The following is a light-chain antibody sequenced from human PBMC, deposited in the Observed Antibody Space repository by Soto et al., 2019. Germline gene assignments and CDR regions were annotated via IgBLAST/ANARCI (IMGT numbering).Light chain of an antibody. CDR1: QSFSSSY. V-gene: IGKV3-15*01. CDR3: QQYNNGWT. CDR2: GAS. J-gene: IGKJ1*01. Sequence: EIVMTQSPATLSVSPGERATLSCRASQSFSSSYSAWYQQKPGQAPRLLIYGASTRATGIPARFSGSGSGTEFTLTISSLQSEDFAVYYCQQYNNGWTFGQATKVEIK.